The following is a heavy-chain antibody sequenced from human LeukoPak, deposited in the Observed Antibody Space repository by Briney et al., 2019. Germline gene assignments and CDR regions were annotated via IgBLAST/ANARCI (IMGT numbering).Heavy chain of an antibody. V-gene: IGHV3-23*01. J-gene: IGHJ4*02. Sequence: GGSLRLSCAASGFTFSSYGMSWVRQAPGKGLEWVSAISGSGGSTYYADSVKGRFTISRDNSKNTLYLQMNSLRAEDTAVYYCARGPYYYDSSGYQFDYWGQGTLVTVSS. CDR3: ARGPYYYDSSGYQFDY. CDR1: GFTFSSYG. D-gene: IGHD3-22*01. CDR2: ISGSGGST.